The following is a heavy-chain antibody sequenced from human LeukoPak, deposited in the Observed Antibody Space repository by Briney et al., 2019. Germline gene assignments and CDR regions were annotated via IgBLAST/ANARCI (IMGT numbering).Heavy chain of an antibody. J-gene: IGHJ4*02. Sequence: PGGSLRLSCAASGFTFSSYSMNWVRQAPGKGLEWVSSISSSSSYIYYADSVKGRFTISRDNARNSLYLQMNSLRAEDTAVYYCVRVRSRWHGLLDYWGQGTLVTVSS. CDR2: ISSSSSYI. V-gene: IGHV3-21*04. CDR1: GFTFSSYS. D-gene: IGHD3-10*02. CDR3: VRVRSRWHGLLDY.